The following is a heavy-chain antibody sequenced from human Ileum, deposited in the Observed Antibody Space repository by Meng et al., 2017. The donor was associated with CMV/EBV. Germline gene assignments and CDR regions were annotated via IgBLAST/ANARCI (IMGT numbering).Heavy chain of an antibody. CDR3: ARGPYYCTSTSCYNYFDP. CDR1: GGSICSGSYY. CDR2: IYSSGST. J-gene: IGHJ5*02. V-gene: IGHV4-61*02. Sequence: VPPPDSGQALVRPSHTLSRTRTVSGGSICSGSYYWSWIRQPAEKGLEWIGRIYSSGSTDYNPSLTIRVTISVDTSKNQFSLNLNSVTAADTAVYYCARGPYYCTSTSCYNYFDPWGQGTLVTVSS. D-gene: IGHD2-2*02.